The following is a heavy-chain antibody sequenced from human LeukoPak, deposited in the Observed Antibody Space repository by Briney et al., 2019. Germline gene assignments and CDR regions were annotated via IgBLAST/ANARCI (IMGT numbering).Heavy chain of an antibody. CDR1: GFSFNNFG. J-gene: IGHJ4*02. D-gene: IGHD2-15*01. CDR3: AKGSATYFDY. CDR2: ISYDGSNT. V-gene: IGHV3-30*18. Sequence: GGSLRLSCAASGFSFNNFGIHWVRQAPGKGLEWVTVISYDGSNTHYADSVKGRFTVSRDNSENTLYLQMNSLRAEDTAVYYCAKGSATYFDYWGQGTLVTVSS.